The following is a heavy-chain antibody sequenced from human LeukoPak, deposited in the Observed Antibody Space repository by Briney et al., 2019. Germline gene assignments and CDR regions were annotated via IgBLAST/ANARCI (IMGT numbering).Heavy chain of an antibody. J-gene: IGHJ5*02. D-gene: IGHD1-1*01. CDR2: INPTGTST. Sequence: GASVKVSCRASGYTFINHWMHWVRLAPGQGLEWVGLINPTGTSTLYTQKFQGRVTLTRDMSTTTDYMELSSLTSEDTAVYHCARDHSMENTAWWFDPWGQGTLVIVSS. CDR1: GYTFINHW. CDR3: ARDHSMENTAWWFDP. V-gene: IGHV1-46*01.